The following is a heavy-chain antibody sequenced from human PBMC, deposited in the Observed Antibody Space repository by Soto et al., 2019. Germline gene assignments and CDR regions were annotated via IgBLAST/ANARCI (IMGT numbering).Heavy chain of an antibody. V-gene: IGHV4-59*08. D-gene: IGHD3-22*01. CDR2: IYYSGST. Sequence: SETLSLTCTVSGGSISSYYWSWIRQPPGKGLEWIGYIYYSGSTNYNPSLKSRVTISVDTSKNQFSLKLSSVTAADTAVYYCARQAGSGYYLWFDPWGQGTLVTVSS. CDR1: GGSISSYY. CDR3: ARQAGSGYYLWFDP. J-gene: IGHJ5*02.